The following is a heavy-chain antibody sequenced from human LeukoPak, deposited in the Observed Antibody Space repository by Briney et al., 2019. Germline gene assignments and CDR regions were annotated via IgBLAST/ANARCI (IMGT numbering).Heavy chain of an antibody. D-gene: IGHD2-2*01. V-gene: IGHV3-23*01. J-gene: IGHJ4*02. CDR1: GFTFSSYA. CDR3: ARDPVSTSGESYFDY. CDR2: ISDSGGST. Sequence: GGSLRLSCAASGFTFSSYAMSWVRQAPGKGLEWVSGISDSGGSTYYADSVKGRFTISRDNSKNTLYLQMNSLRAEDTAVYYCARDPVSTSGESYFDYWGQGAQVTVSS.